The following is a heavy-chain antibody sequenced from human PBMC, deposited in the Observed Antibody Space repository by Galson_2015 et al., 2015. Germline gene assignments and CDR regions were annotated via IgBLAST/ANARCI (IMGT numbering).Heavy chain of an antibody. V-gene: IGHV3-33*01. Sequence: SLRLSCAASGFTFSSYGMHWVRQAPGKGLEWVAVIWHDGSNKYYADSVKGRFTISRDNSKNTLYLQMNSLRAEDTAVYYCAREWMILVVTSDPDSFDTWGPRTMVTVSS. CDR1: GFTFSSYG. J-gene: IGHJ3*02. CDR3: AREWMILVVTSDPDSFDT. D-gene: IGHD3-22*01. CDR2: IWHDGSNK.